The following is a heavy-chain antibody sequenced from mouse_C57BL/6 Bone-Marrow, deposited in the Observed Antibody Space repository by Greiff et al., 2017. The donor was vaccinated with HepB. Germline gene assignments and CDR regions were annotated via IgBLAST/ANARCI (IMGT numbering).Heavy chain of an antibody. D-gene: IGHD1-1*01. J-gene: IGHJ4*01. V-gene: IGHV5-12*01. Sequence: EVMLVESGGGLVQPGGSLKLSCAASGFTFSDYYMYWVRQTPEKRLEWVAYISNGGGSTYYPDTVKGRFTISRDNAKNTLYLQMSSLKSEDTAMYYCARNVGSSRGDYWGKGTSVTVSS. CDR1: GFTFSDYY. CDR2: ISNGGGST. CDR3: ARNVGSSRGDY.